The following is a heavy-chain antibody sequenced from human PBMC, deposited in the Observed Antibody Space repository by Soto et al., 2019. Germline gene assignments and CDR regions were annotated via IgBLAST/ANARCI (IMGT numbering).Heavy chain of an antibody. Sequence: ASVKVSCKASGYTFTSYGISWVRQAPGQGLEWMGWINANSGNTGYAQKFQGRVTMTRNTSISTAYMELSSLRSEDTAVYYCARAFSDYGDYAAPFWYFDLWGRGTLVTVSS. J-gene: IGHJ2*01. CDR2: INANSGNT. D-gene: IGHD4-17*01. V-gene: IGHV1-8*02. CDR1: GYTFTSYG. CDR3: ARAFSDYGDYAAPFWYFDL.